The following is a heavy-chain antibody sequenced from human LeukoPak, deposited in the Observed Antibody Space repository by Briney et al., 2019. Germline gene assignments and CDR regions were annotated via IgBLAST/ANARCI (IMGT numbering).Heavy chain of an antibody. V-gene: IGHV1-46*01. J-gene: IGHJ4*02. CDR3: AREHRDQWLEGYYFDY. CDR2: INPSGGST. Sequence: GASVKVSCKASGYTFTSYYMHWVRQAPGQGLEWMGLINPSGGSTSYAQKFQGRVTMTRDMSTSTVYMELSSLRSEDTAVYYCAREHRDQWLEGYYFDYWGQGTLVTVSS. CDR1: GYTFTSYY. D-gene: IGHD5-12*01.